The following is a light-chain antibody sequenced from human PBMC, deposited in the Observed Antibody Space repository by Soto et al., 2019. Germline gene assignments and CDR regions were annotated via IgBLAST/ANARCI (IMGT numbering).Light chain of an antibody. CDR3: SSSTSSNTLVL. CDR2: EVR. CDR1: SSDVGSFDR. V-gene: IGLV2-18*02. J-gene: IGLJ2*01. Sequence: QSALTQPPSVSGSPGQSVTISCTATSSDVGSFDRVSWYQQPPGTAPKLMIYEVRNRPSGVPDRFSGSKSGNTASLTISGLQAEDEADYYCSSSTSSNTLVLFGGGTKLTVL.